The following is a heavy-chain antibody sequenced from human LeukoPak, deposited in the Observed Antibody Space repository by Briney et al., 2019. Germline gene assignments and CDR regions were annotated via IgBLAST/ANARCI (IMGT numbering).Heavy chain of an antibody. Sequence: PGGSLRLSCAASGFTFSSCAMTWVRQAPGKGLEWVSVIGGGGGTTYYADSVKGRFTISRDNSENTLYLQMNSLRAEDTAVYYCAKGYSGSYLDYWGQGTLVTVSS. CDR3: AKGYSGSYLDY. CDR2: IGGGGGTT. J-gene: IGHJ4*02. D-gene: IGHD1-26*01. CDR1: GFTFSSCA. V-gene: IGHV3-23*01.